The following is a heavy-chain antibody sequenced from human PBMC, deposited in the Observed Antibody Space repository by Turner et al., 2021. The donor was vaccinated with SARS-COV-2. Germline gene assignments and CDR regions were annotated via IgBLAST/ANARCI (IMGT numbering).Heavy chain of an antibody. V-gene: IGHV4-39*01. Sequence: QLQLQESGPGLVKPSETLSLTCTVSGGSISSSSYYWGWIRQPPGKGLEWIGSIYYSGSTYYNPSLKSRVPISVDTSKNQFSLKLSSVTAADTAVYYCARHWGVGAPAYLARFDPWGQGTLVTVSS. D-gene: IGHD1-26*01. J-gene: IGHJ5*02. CDR3: ARHWGVGAPAYLARFDP. CDR1: GGSISSSSYY. CDR2: IYYSGST.